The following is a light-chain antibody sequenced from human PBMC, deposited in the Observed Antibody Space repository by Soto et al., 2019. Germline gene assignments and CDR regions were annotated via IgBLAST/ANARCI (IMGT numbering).Light chain of an antibody. CDR1: QSVGGS. CDR2: HTS. Sequence: IVMTHSPATLCVSPWGRGTLSFRASQSVGGSLAWYQQRPGQAPRLLVYHTSNRATGIPDRFSASGSGTDFTLTISRLEPEDFAVYYCQQYESSPRTFGQGTKVDIK. CDR3: QQYESSPRT. J-gene: IGKJ1*01. V-gene: IGKV3-20*01.